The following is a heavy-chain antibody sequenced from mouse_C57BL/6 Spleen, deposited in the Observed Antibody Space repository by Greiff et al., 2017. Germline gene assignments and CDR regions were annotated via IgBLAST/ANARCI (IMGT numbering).Heavy chain of an antibody. D-gene: IGHD1-1*01. V-gene: IGHV1-82*01. CDR3: AERVTTVVEGFDY. CDR1: GYAFSSSW. Sequence: VQLVESGPELVKPGASVKISCKASGYAFSSSWMNWVKQRPGKGLEWIGRIYPGDGDTNYNGKFKGKATLTAAKSSSTAYMQLSSLTTEDSAVYFCAERVTTVVEGFDYWGQGTTLTVSS. CDR2: IYPGDGDT. J-gene: IGHJ2*01.